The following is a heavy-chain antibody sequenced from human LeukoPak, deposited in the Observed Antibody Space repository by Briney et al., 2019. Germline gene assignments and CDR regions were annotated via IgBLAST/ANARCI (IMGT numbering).Heavy chain of an antibody. Sequence: ASVKVSCKASGYTFTGYYMHWVRQAPGQGLEWMGWINPNSGGTNYAQKFQGRVTMTRDTSISTAYMELSGLRSDDTAVYYCAREDYYDSSGYENWGQGTLVTVSS. CDR3: AREDYYDSSGYEN. V-gene: IGHV1-2*02. CDR1: GYTFTGYY. J-gene: IGHJ4*02. CDR2: INPNSGGT. D-gene: IGHD3-22*01.